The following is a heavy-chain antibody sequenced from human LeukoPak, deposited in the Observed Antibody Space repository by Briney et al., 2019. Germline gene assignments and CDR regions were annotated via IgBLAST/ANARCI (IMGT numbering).Heavy chain of an antibody. Sequence: PSETLSLTCTVSGGSISSSSYYWGWIRQPPGKGLEWIGIIYYSGSTYYNPSLKSRLTISVDTSKNQFSLKVSSVTAADTAVYYCARDRGYVAARRPYYFDYWGQGTLVTVSS. CDR3: ARDRGYVAARRPYYFDY. CDR2: IYYSGST. J-gene: IGHJ4*02. D-gene: IGHD6-6*01. V-gene: IGHV4-39*02. CDR1: GGSISSSSYY.